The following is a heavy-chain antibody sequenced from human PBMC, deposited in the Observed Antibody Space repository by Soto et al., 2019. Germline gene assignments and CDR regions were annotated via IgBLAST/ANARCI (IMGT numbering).Heavy chain of an antibody. J-gene: IGHJ4*02. CDR1: GYTFLKYG. Sequence: QVQLVQSGPEVKKPGASVKVACKASGYTFLKYGINWVLQAPGQGLEWMGGIQTDNDHASFGQKFEGRVTMTTDTPTRTVYMELRDLSSDDTAVYYCGKDLGSGYRFDYSGKVTPVTVSS. V-gene: IGHV1-18*01. D-gene: IGHD3-9*01. CDR2: IQTDNDHA. CDR3: GKDLGSGYRFDY.